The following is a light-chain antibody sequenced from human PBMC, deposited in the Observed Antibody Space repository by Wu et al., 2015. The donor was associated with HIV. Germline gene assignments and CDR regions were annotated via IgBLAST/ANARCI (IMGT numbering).Light chain of an antibody. V-gene: IGKV3-11*01. CDR2: DAS. Sequence: GTISCKASQSLTSSHSYLAWFLQKPGQAPRLLIYDASTRATGIPARFSGSGSGTDFTLTISSLEPEDFGVYYCQHRYNWPITFGPGTRLETK. CDR3: QHRYNWPIT. J-gene: IGKJ5*01. CDR1: QSLTSSHSY.